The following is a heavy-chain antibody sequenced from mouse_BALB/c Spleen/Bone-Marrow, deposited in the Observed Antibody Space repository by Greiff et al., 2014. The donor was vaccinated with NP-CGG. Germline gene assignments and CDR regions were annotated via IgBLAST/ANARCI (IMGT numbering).Heavy chain of an antibody. CDR3: TRSNYGYWYFDV. D-gene: IGHD1-1*01. J-gene: IGHJ1*01. CDR1: GYTFTSYY. V-gene: IGHV1S81*02. CDR2: INPINGGT. Sequence: LQESGAELVKPGASVKLSCKASGYTFTSYYMYWVRQRPGQGLEWVGEINPINGGTKISEKFKGRATLTVDKSSSTAFMQLSTLTSEDSAVYYCTRSNYGYWYFDVWGAGTTVTVSS.